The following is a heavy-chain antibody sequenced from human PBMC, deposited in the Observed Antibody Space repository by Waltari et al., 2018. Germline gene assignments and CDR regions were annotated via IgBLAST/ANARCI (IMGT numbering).Heavy chain of an antibody. Sequence: QVQLQESGPGLVKPSQTLSLPCTVSGGSISSGSYYWSWIRQPAGKGLEWIGYIYTSGSTNYNPSLKSRVTISVDTSKNQFSLKLSSVTAADTAVYYCAARSSDIVALAPWGQGTLVTVSS. D-gene: IGHD5-12*01. CDR3: AARSSDIVALAP. CDR1: GGSISSGSYY. CDR2: IYTSGST. J-gene: IGHJ5*02. V-gene: IGHV4-61*09.